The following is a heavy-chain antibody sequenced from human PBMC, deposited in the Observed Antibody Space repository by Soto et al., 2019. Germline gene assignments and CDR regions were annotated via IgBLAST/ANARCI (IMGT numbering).Heavy chain of an antibody. Sequence: QVQLVQSGAEVKKPGASVKVSCKASGYSFTSHGISWVRQAPGQGLEWMGWIIGNSGDTNYAQKLPGRFTVTTDTSTSTAYMELRSLRSEDTAVYYCARMVRGSNIDYYSYLAVWGKGTTVTVSS. D-gene: IGHD3-10*01. J-gene: IGHJ6*03. CDR3: ARMVRGSNIDYYSYLAV. CDR2: IIGNSGDT. V-gene: IGHV1-18*01. CDR1: GYSFTSHG.